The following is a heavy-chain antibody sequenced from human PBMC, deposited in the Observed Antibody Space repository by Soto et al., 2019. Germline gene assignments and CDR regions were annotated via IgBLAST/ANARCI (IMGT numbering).Heavy chain of an antibody. V-gene: IGHV3-9*01. J-gene: IGHJ4*02. Sequence: GGSLRLSCAASGFPFDDYAMHLIRPAPGKGLEWVSGISWNSGSIGYADSVKGRFTISRDNAKNSLYLQMNSLRAEDTALYYCAKDISAIVSFDYWGQGTLVTVSS. CDR1: GFPFDDYA. CDR3: AKDISAIVSFDY. CDR2: ISWNSGSI. D-gene: IGHD2-21*01.